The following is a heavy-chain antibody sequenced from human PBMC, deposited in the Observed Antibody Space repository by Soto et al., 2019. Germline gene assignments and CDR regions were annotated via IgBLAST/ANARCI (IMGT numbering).Heavy chain of an antibody. J-gene: IGHJ4*02. CDR1: GYTFTXXG. V-gene: IGHV1-18*01. CDR2: ISAYNGNT. CDR3: ARQGNPMITFGGVTFDY. Sequence: QVQLVQSGAEVKKPGASVKVSCKASGYTFTXXGISWVRQAPGQGLEWMGWISAYNGNTNYAQKLQGRVTMTTDTSTSTAYMELRSLRSDDTAVYYCARQGNPMITFGGVTFDYWGQGTLVTVSS. D-gene: IGHD3-16*01.